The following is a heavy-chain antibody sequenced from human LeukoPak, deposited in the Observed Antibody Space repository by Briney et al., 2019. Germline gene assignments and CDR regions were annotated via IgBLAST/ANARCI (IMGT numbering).Heavy chain of an antibody. J-gene: IGHJ6*02. Sequence: PGGSLRLSCAASGFTFSSYSMNWVRQAPGKGLEWVSSISSSSSYIYYADSVKGRFTISRDNAKNSLYLQMNSLRAEDTAVYYCARAYCGGDCYSHLTYGMDVWGQGTTVTVSS. CDR3: ARAYCGGDCYSHLTYGMDV. D-gene: IGHD2-21*02. CDR2: ISSSSSYI. V-gene: IGHV3-21*04. CDR1: GFTFSSYS.